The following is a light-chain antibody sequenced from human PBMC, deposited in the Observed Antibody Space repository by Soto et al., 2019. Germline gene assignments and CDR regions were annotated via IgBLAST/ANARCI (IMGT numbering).Light chain of an antibody. V-gene: IGLV1-47*02. CDR2: TND. CDR3: SATDDSLGGPV. CDR1: YSNVETNY. Sequence: QPVLTQPPSASGTPGQRVTISCSGSYSNVETNYVYWYQQVPGTAPKLLIYTNDQRPSGVPDRFSASKSGTSASLANSGLRSEDEADYFCSATDDSLGGPVFGGGTKLTVL. J-gene: IGLJ2*01.